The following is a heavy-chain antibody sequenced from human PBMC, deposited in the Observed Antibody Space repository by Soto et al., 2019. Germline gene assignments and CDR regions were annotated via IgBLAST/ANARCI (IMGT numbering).Heavy chain of an antibody. Sequence: AAVKVSCKASGGTFSSYAISWVRQAPGQGLEWMGGISAYNGNTNYAQKLQGRVTMTTDTSTSTAYMELRSLRSDDTAVYYCASGDHPGFDPCGRGSPVTVSS. D-gene: IGHD3-10*01. CDR1: GGTFSSYA. J-gene: IGHJ5*02. CDR2: ISAYNGNT. CDR3: ASGDHPGFDP. V-gene: IGHV1-18*01.